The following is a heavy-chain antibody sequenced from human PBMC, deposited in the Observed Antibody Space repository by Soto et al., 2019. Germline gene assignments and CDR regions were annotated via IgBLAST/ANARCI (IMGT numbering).Heavy chain of an antibody. CDR1: GDTFTSYY. V-gene: IGHV1-46*01. CDR3: ANDLGWIADFYYYGMDV. D-gene: IGHD2-2*03. CDR2: INPSGGT. Sequence: ASVKVSCKASGDTFTSYYMHWVRQAPGQGLEWMGIINPSGGTSYAQKFQGRVTITTDTSASTAYMELSSLRSEDTAVYYCANDLGWIADFYYYGMDVWGQGTTVTVSS. J-gene: IGHJ6*02.